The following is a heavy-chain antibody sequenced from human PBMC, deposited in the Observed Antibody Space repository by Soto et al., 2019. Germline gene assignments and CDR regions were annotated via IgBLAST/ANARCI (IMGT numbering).Heavy chain of an antibody. D-gene: IGHD6-13*01. CDR3: ARDSSSWRFYYGMDV. V-gene: IGHV3-48*03. Sequence: GGSLRLSCAASGFTFSSYEMNWVRQAPGKGLEWVSYISSSGSTIYYADSVKGRFTISRDNAKNSLYLQMNSLRAEDTAVYYCARDSSSWRFYYGMDVWRQGTTVTVSS. CDR1: GFTFSSYE. J-gene: IGHJ6*02. CDR2: ISSSGSTI.